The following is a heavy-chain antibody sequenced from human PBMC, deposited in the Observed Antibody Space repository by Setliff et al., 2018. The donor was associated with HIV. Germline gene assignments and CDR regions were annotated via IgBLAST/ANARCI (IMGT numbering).Heavy chain of an antibody. CDR2: IGGSGAKT. CDR1: GFTFSSYA. J-gene: IGHJ5*02. Sequence: GGSLRLSCAASGFTFSSYAMSWVRQAPGKGLEWVSGIGGSGAKTNYADSVKGRFTISRDNAKNTLDLQMNSLRAEDTAVYYCARGSDTTGSPPELDPWGQGTLVTVSS. V-gene: IGHV3-23*01. D-gene: IGHD1-1*01. CDR3: ARGSDTTGSPPELDP.